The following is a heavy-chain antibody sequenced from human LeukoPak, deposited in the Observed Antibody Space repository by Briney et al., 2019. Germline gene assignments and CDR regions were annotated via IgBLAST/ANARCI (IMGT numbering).Heavy chain of an antibody. D-gene: IGHD3-10*02. CDR1: GFTFSDYG. J-gene: IGHJ6*04. V-gene: IGHV3-30*18. CDR3: AELGITMIGGV. Sequence: AGGSLRLSCASSGFTFSDYGFHWVLQPPGKGLEWVAVISYDGSDIHYADSVKGRFTISRDNSKNTVYLQMQSLRGDGTAVYYCAELGITMIGGVWGKGTTVTISS. CDR2: ISYDGSDI.